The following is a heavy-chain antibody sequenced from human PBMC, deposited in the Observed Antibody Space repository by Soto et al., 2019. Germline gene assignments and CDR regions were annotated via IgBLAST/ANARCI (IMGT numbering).Heavy chain of an antibody. CDR1: GYTFTKNW. V-gene: IGHV5-51*01. CDR2: IFTRDSET. CDR3: ARGYFDSGHGYDL. J-gene: IGHJ5*02. D-gene: IGHD3-10*01. Sequence: GESLKISCQASGYTFTKNWIGWVRQTPGKGLEWMGLIFTRDSETKTSPSFQGHVSFSVDNSINTVYLQWTSLKTTDTGIYFCARGYFDSGHGYDLWGQGTLVTVSS.